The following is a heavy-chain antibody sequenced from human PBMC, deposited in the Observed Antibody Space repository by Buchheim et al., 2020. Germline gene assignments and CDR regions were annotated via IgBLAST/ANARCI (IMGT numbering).Heavy chain of an antibody. CDR1: GFTFSDYY. CDR3: ARVAYCSSTSCYSFYYYYMDV. D-gene: IGHD2-2*01. J-gene: IGHJ6*03. Sequence: QVQLVESGGGLVKPGGSLRLSCAASGFTFSDYYMSWIRQAPGKGLEWVSYISSSSSYSNYAASVKGRFTISRDNAKNSLYLQMNSLRAEDTAVYYCARVAYCSSTSCYSFYYYYMDVWGKGTT. CDR2: ISSSSSYS. V-gene: IGHV3-11*05.